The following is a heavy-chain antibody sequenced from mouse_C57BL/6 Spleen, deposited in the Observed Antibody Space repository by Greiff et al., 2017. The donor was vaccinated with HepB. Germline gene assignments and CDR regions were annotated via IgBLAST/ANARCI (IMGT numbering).Heavy chain of an antibody. V-gene: IGHV10-1*01. J-gene: IGHJ3*01. Sequence: EVKVVESGGGLVQPKGSLKLSCAASGFSFNTYAMNWVRQAPGKGLEWVARIRSKSNNYATYYADSVKDRFTISRDDSESMLYLQMNNLKTEDTAMYYCVRRGGAYWGQGTLVTVSA. CDR1: GFSFNTYA. CDR3: VRRGGAY. CDR2: IRSKSNNYAT.